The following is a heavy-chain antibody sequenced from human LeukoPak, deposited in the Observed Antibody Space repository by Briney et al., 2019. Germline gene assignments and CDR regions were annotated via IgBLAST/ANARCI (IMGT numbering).Heavy chain of an antibody. CDR3: TTETYQFSSGWSFDY. J-gene: IGHJ4*02. D-gene: IGHD6-19*01. CDR1: GFTFSDYN. CDR2: IKSKTDAGTT. V-gene: IGHV3-15*01. Sequence: PGGSLRLSCAASGFTFSDYNMRWIRQAPGKGLEWVGRIKSKTDAGTTDYAAPVKGRFTISRDDSKNTLYLQMNSLKTEDTAVYYCTTETYQFSSGWSFDYWGPGTLVTVSS.